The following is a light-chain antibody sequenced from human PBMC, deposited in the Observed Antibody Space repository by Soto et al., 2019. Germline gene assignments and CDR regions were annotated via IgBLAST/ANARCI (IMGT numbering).Light chain of an antibody. CDR3: QHHNNWPPIT. Sequence: EIVMTQSPATLSVSPGERATLSCRASQSVSSNLAWYQQKPGQAPRLLLYGASTRATGIPARFSGSGSGTEFTLTISSLQSEDFGVYYCQHHNNWPPITFGQGTRLEIK. J-gene: IGKJ5*01. CDR2: GAS. V-gene: IGKV3D-15*01. CDR1: QSVSSN.